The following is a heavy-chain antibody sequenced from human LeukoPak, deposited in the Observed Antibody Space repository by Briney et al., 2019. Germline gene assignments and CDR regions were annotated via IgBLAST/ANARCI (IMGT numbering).Heavy chain of an antibody. CDR1: GGSISSYY. CDR2: IYYSGST. CDR3: ARASGYSYGPLMY. D-gene: IGHD5-18*01. Sequence: SETLSLTCTVSGGSISSYYWSWIRQPPGKGLEWIGYIYYSGSTNYNPSLKSRVTISVDTSKNQFSLKLSSVTAADTAVYYCARASGYSYGPLMYWGQGTLVTVSS. J-gene: IGHJ4*02. V-gene: IGHV4-59*01.